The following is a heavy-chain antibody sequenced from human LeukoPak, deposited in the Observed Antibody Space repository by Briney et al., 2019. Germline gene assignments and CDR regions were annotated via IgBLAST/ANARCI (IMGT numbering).Heavy chain of an antibody. CDR2: INPSGGST. Sequence: GASVKVSCKASGYTFTSYYMHWVGQAPGQGVEWMGIINPSGGSTTYAQKFQGRVTMTREKSTSKVYMEMRRRRDEETAGCSCARGTQIHLWINFYHYMDVWGKGPRSPSP. D-gene: IGHD5-18*01. CDR1: GYTFTSYY. V-gene: IGHV1-46*01. CDR3: ARGTQIHLWINFYHYMDV. J-gene: IGHJ6*03.